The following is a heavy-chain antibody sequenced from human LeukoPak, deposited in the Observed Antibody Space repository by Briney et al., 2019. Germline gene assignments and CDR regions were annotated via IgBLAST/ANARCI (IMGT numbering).Heavy chain of an antibody. D-gene: IGHD3-22*01. Sequence: ASVKVSCKASGGTFISYAISWVRQAPGQGLEWMGGIIPIFGTANYAQKFQGRVTITADESTSTAYMELSSLRSEDTAVYYCARDQDYYDSSGFYYWGQGTLVTVSS. CDR1: GGTFISYA. CDR3: ARDQDYYDSSGFYY. CDR2: IIPIFGTA. J-gene: IGHJ4*02. V-gene: IGHV1-69*13.